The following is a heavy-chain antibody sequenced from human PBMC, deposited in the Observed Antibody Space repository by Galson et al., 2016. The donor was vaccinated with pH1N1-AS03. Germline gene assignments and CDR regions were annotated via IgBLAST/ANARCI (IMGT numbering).Heavy chain of an antibody. Sequence: SVKVSGKASGGTFGSYAVSWVRQAPGQGLEWMGGIIPIFGTRHYAQRFQGRVTITADESTTTASMELSSLRFEGTAMYYCARDVSGSYGLDYWGQGTQVTVSS. CDR1: GGTFGSYA. CDR3: ARDVSGSYGLDY. D-gene: IGHD1-26*01. J-gene: IGHJ4*02. CDR2: IIPIFGTR. V-gene: IGHV1-69*13.